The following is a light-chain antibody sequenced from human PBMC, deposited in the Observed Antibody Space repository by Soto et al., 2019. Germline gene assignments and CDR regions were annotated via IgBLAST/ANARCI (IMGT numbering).Light chain of an antibody. Sequence: QSVLTQVASVSASPGQSITISCTGTSSDVGGHNYVSWYQQHPGKAPKLMIYNVDYRPSGISNRFSGSKSGNTASLTISGLQADDEADYYCSSYADSSTVVFGGGTKLTVL. CDR1: SSDVGGHNY. V-gene: IGLV2-14*03. J-gene: IGLJ3*02. CDR2: NVD. CDR3: SSYADSSTVV.